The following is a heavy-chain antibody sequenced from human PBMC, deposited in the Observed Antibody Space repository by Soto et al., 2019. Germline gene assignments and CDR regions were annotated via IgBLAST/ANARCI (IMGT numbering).Heavy chain of an antibody. Sequence: SQTLSLTCDISGDSVSSNSAAWNWIRQSPSRGLEWLGRTYYRSKWYNDYAVSVKSRITINPDTSKNQFSLQLNSVTPEDTAVYYCAREVVVVPAGYYYYGMDVWGQGTTVTVSS. J-gene: IGHJ6*02. V-gene: IGHV6-1*01. CDR3: AREVVVVPAGYYYYGMDV. CDR1: GDSVSSNSAA. D-gene: IGHD2-2*01. CDR2: TYYRSKWYN.